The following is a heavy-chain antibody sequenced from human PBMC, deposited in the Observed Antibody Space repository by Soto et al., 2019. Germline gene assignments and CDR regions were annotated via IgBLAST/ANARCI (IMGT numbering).Heavy chain of an antibody. CDR3: ARVGDDSSGYSPLIGP. D-gene: IGHD3-22*01. Sequence: PGGSLRLSCAASGFTFSTYGMHWVRQAPGKGLEWVAAMSYDGTKEYYVDSVKGRFTISRDNSRNTLFLQMNSLRAEDTAVYYCARVGDDSSGYSPLIGPWGQGTLVTVSS. J-gene: IGHJ5*02. CDR1: GFTFSTYG. CDR2: MSYDGTKE. V-gene: IGHV3-30*03.